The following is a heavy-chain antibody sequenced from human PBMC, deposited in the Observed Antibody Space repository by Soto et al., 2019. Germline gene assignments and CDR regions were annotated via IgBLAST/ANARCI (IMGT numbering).Heavy chain of an antibody. Sequence: GGSLRLSCAAFGFTFSSYAMSWVRQAPGKGLEWVSATSSSGESTYYADSVKGRFTIFRDSSKNTLYLQMKSLRAEDTAVYYCAKDKTMTTGNTYSFNYYMDVWGKGTTVTVSS. CDR1: GFTFSSYA. D-gene: IGHD4-4*01. CDR2: TSSSGEST. J-gene: IGHJ6*03. V-gene: IGHV3-23*01. CDR3: AKDKTMTTGNTYSFNYYMDV.